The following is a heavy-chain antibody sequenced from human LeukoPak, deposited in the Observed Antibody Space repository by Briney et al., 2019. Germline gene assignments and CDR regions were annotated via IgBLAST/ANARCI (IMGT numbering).Heavy chain of an antibody. CDR3: ARDQEMYYDSSGYRKGFDY. J-gene: IGHJ4*02. CDR1: GFTFSSYG. Sequence: GGSLRLSCAASGFTFSSYGMNWVRQAPGKGLEWVSYISSSSSTIYYADSVKGRFTISRDNAKNSLYLQMNSLRAEDTAVYYCARDQEMYYDSSGYRKGFDYWGQGTLVTVSS. CDR2: ISSSSSTI. D-gene: IGHD3-22*01. V-gene: IGHV3-48*01.